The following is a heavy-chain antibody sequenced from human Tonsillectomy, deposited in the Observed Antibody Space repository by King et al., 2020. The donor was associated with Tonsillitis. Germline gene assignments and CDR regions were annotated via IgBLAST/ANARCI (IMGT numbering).Heavy chain of an antibody. CDR1: GFTFSSYG. J-gene: IGHJ6*02. Sequence: VQLVESGGGVVQPGGSLRLSCAASGFTFSSYGMHWVRQAPGKGLEWVAFIRYDGSNKYYADSVKGRFTISRDNSKNTLYLQMNSLRAEDTAVYDCAKDGYCSGGSCYALLRYYGMDVWGQGTTVTVSS. V-gene: IGHV3-30*02. CDR2: IRYDGSNK. CDR3: AKDGYCSGGSCYALLRYYGMDV. D-gene: IGHD2-15*01.